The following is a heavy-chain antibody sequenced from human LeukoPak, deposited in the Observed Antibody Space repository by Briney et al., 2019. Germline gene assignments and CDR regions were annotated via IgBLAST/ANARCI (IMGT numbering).Heavy chain of an antibody. CDR1: GFTVSSNY. J-gene: IGHJ3*02. CDR2: IYSGGST. V-gene: IGHV3-66*01. D-gene: IGHD1-26*01. Sequence: GGSLRLSCAASGFTVSSNYMSWVRQAPGKGLEWVSVIYSGGSTYYADSVKGRFTISRDNSKNTLYLQMNSLRAEDTAVYYCATDALVGATVPPWAFDIWGQGTMVTVSS. CDR3: ATDALVGATVPPWAFDI.